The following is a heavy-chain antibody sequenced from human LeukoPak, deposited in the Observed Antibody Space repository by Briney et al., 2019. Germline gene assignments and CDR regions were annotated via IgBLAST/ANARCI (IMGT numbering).Heavy chain of an antibody. CDR3: ARGEYYSDSSGYYQLYFDY. D-gene: IGHD3-22*01. CDR2: INHSGST. J-gene: IGHJ4*02. V-gene: IGHV4-34*01. Sequence: SETLSLTCAVYGGSFSGYYWSWIRQPPGKGLEWIGEINHSGSTNYNPSLKSRVTISVDTSKNQFSLKLSSVTAADTAVYYCARGEYYSDSSGYYQLYFDYWGQGTLVTVSS. CDR1: GGSFSGYY.